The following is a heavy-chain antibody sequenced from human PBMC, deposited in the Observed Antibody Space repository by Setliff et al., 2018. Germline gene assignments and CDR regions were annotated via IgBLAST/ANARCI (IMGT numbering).Heavy chain of an antibody. J-gene: IGHJ6*03. CDR3: ARLGGSSGSGGFYYYYYYMDV. V-gene: IGHV4-38-2*02. CDR2: VFWTGTT. CDR1: GFSINQGFD. Sequence: SETLSLTCNVSGFSINQGFDWGWVRQPPGKGLEWIGRVFWTGTTQYNPSLRSRVTVSVDTSKNQFSLKLSSVTAVDTAVYYCARLGGSSGSGGFYYYYYYMDVWGKGTTVTVSS. D-gene: IGHD3-22*01.